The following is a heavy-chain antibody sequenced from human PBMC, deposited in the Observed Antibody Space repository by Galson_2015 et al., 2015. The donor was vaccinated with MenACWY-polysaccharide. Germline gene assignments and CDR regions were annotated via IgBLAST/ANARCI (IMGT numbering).Heavy chain of an antibody. J-gene: IGHJ4*02. CDR3: ARIIARKYTFADS. Sequence: SVKVSCKASGYKFTSYDINWVRQATGQGLEWMGWMNPSSGNTGYAQKFQGRVTMTSSSAMSTAFMELSSLRSEDTAVYYCARIIARKYTFADSWGQGTLVTVSS. CDR2: MNPSSGNT. D-gene: IGHD2-21*01. V-gene: IGHV1-8*01. CDR1: GYKFTSYD.